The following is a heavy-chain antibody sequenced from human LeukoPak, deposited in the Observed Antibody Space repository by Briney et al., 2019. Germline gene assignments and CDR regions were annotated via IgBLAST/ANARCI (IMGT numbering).Heavy chain of an antibody. Sequence: GGSLRLSCTASGFTFSNFWMGWVRQAPGKGLEWVANIKQDETEKFYLGSVKGRFTISRDNAKNSLYLQMNSLRAEDTAVYYCAKLPDFDYWGQGTLVTVSS. CDR2: IKQDETEK. CDR3: AKLPDFDY. CDR1: GFTFSNFW. V-gene: IGHV3-7*03. D-gene: IGHD2-2*01. J-gene: IGHJ4*02.